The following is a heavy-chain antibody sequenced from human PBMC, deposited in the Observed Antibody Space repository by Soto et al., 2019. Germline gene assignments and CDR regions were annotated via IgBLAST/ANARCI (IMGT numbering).Heavy chain of an antibody. CDR2: IIPLFGIA. J-gene: IGHJ3*02. CDR1: GGTFSQFA. V-gene: IGHV1-69*12. CDR3: AASGRDVLGYDYKDTEGLDI. D-gene: IGHD3-10*01. Sequence: QVQLVQSGAEVKKPGSSVKVSCKASGGTFSQFAVSWVRQAPGQGLEWMGGIIPLFGIAKYAAKFEDRVPIIADDSTNTASMDLSGLRSEDTAVYYCAASGRDVLGYDYKDTEGLDIWGQGTLVTVSS.